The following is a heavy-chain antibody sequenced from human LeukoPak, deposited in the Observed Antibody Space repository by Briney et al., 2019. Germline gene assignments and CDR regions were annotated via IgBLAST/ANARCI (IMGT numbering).Heavy chain of an antibody. D-gene: IGHD3-3*01. J-gene: IGHJ4*02. CDR2: ICGSGGST. V-gene: IGHV3-23*01. CDR3: ATHSDFWSGYSDY. CDR1: GFTLRKYA. Sequence: GGALRLSCAPSGFTLRKYAMSSGRRAPEEGPGYVSGICGSGGSTYYAESVNGRFTVSRDKYQNTMYLKMNSLTSEDTAVYYCATHSDFWSGYSDYWGQGTLVTVSS.